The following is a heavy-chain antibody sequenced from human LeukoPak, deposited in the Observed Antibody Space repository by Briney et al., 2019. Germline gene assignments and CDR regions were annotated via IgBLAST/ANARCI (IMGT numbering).Heavy chain of an antibody. Sequence: GGSLRLSCAGSGFTFSSYGMHWVRQAPGRGLEWVAFIRYDGSNKYYADSVKGRFTISRDNSKNTLYLQMNSLRAEDTAVYYCAKGISGYSSSWYKFDYWGQGTLVTVSS. CDR3: AKGISGYSSSWYKFDY. V-gene: IGHV3-30*02. D-gene: IGHD6-13*01. J-gene: IGHJ4*02. CDR1: GFTFSSYG. CDR2: IRYDGSNK.